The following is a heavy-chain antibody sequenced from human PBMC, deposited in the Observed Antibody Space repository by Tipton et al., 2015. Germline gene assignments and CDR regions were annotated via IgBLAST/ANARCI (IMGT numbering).Heavy chain of an antibody. CDR3: ARLYTSTTSLMDV. V-gene: IGHV3-53*01. D-gene: IGHD2-2*01. CDR1: GFSFRSYG. J-gene: IGHJ6*02. Sequence: LSLTCAASGFSFRSYGMHWVRQAPGKGLEWVSVIYSPGSTYYADSVKGRFTISRDNSQNMLNLEMNSLRDDDTAVYYCARLYTSTTSLMDVWGQGTTVTVSS. CDR2: IYSPGST.